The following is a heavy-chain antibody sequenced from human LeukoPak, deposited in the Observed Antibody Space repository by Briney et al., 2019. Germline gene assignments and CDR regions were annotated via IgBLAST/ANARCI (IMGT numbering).Heavy chain of an antibody. D-gene: IGHD2-21*01. J-gene: IGHJ4*02. CDR3: AKDLIAGPPDYFDY. CDR1: GFTFTIYA. CDR2: TDGTNK. V-gene: IGHV3-30-3*01. Sequence: GRSLRLSCAASGFTFTIYAVHWVRQAPGKGLKWVAVTDGTNKFYSDSVRGRFTISGDTSKNTIYLQMNSLRPEDTAMYYCAKDLIAGPPDYFDYWGQGTLVSVSS.